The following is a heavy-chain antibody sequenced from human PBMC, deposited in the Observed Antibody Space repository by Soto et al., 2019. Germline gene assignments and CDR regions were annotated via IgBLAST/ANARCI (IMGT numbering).Heavy chain of an antibody. V-gene: IGHV3-23*01. CDR1: GFIFSAYA. J-gene: IGHJ4*02. Sequence: EVKLLESGGGLVQPGGSLKLSCAASGFIFSAYAMSWVRQAPGKGLEWVSTISDTIGATDYADSVKGRFTISRDISRNTLYLEMKNLRAEDTAMYYCAKAQWLLGGDYFDSWGQGALVTVSS. CDR2: ISDTIGAT. CDR3: AKAQWLLGGDYFDS. D-gene: IGHD6-19*01.